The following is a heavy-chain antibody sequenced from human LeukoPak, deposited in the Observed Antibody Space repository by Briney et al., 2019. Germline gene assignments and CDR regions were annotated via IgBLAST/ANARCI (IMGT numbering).Heavy chain of an antibody. CDR3: ARSRSGYYGDVDY. CDR1: SGSISSGGYY. V-gene: IGHV4-31*03. CDR2: IYYSGST. J-gene: IGHJ4*02. D-gene: IGHD3-3*01. Sequence: PSQTLSLTCTVSSGSISSGGYYWGWIRQHPGKGLEWIGHIYYSGSTYYNPSLKSRVTISVDTSKNQFSLKLSSVTAADTAVYYCARSRSGYYGDVDYWGQGTLVTVSS.